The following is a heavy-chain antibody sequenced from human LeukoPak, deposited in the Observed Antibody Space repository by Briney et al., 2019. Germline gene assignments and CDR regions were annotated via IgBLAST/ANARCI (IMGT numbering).Heavy chain of an antibody. CDR3: ARSTYYYDSSGPGSFGY. J-gene: IGHJ4*02. V-gene: IGHV4-39*07. CDR1: GGSISSSSYY. D-gene: IGHD3-22*01. CDR2: IYYSGST. Sequence: SETLSLTCTVSGGSISSSSYYWGWIRQPPGKGLEWIGSIYYSGSTYYNPSLKSRVTISVYTSKNQFSLKLSSVTAADTAVYYCARSTYYYDSSGPGSFGYWGQGTLVTVSS.